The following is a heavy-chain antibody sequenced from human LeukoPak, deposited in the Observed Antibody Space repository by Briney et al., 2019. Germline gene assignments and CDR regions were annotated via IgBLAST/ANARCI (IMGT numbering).Heavy chain of an antibody. J-gene: IGHJ4*02. CDR2: IYHSGST. D-gene: IGHD4-17*01. CDR3: AREGIYGDYRH. V-gene: IGHV4-38-2*02. Sequence: PSETLSLTCTVSGYSISSGYYWGWIRQPPGKGLEWIGSIYHSGSTNYNPSLKSRVSISVDTSKNQFSLKLSSVTAADTAVYYCAREGIYGDYRHWGQGTLVTVSS. CDR1: GYSISSGYY.